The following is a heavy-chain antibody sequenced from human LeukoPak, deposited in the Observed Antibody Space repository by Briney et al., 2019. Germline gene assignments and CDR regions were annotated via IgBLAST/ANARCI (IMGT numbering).Heavy chain of an antibody. CDR1: GGSVSSGSYY. J-gene: IGHJ3*02. CDR3: AKAVRGVIDAFDI. D-gene: IGHD3-10*01. CDR2: IYYSGST. V-gene: IGHV4-61*01. Sequence: SETLSLTCTVSGGSVSSGSYYWSWIRQPPGKGPEWIGYIYYSGSTNYNPSLKSRVTISVDTSKNQFSLKLSSVTAADTAVYYCAKAVRGVIDAFDIWGQGTMVTVSS.